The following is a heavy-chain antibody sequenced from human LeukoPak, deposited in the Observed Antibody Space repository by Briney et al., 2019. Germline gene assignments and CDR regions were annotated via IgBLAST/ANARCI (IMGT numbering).Heavy chain of an antibody. J-gene: IGHJ4*02. CDR2: TYYSGST. CDR3: ARGGKGSDGFDY. Sequence: SETLSLTCTVSGGSISSYYWSWIRQPPGKGLEWIGYTYYSGSTNYNPSLKSRVTISVDTSKNQFSLKLSSVTAADTAVYYCARGGKGSDGFDYWGQGTLVTVSS. CDR1: GGSISSYY. D-gene: IGHD3-10*01. V-gene: IGHV4-59*01.